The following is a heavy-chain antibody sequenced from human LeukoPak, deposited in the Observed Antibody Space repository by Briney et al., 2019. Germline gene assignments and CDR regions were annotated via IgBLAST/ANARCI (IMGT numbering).Heavy chain of an antibody. J-gene: IGHJ4*02. CDR1: GFPFSTYA. Sequence: GTSLRLSCAASGFPFSTYAMYWVRQAPGKGLEWVALIWYDGSSKHYADSVRGRFTISRDNSKNTLYLQMNSLRAEDTAVYYCARDFELSHWGQGTLVTVSS. V-gene: IGHV3-33*08. CDR2: IWYDGSSK. D-gene: IGHD3-16*02. CDR3: ARDFELSH.